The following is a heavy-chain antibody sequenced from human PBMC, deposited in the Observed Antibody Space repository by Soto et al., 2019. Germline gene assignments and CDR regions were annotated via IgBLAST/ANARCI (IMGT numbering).Heavy chain of an antibody. CDR1: GFTFSSYG. Sequence: QVQLVESGGGVVQPGRSLKLSCAASGFTFSSYGMHWVRQAPGKGLEWVAVIWYDGSNKYYADSVKGRFTISRDNSKNTLYLQMNSLRVEDTAVYYCARGDDSGRAEWGQGTLVTVSS. CDR2: IWYDGSNK. D-gene: IGHD3-10*01. J-gene: IGHJ4*02. V-gene: IGHV3-33*01. CDR3: ARGDDSGRAE.